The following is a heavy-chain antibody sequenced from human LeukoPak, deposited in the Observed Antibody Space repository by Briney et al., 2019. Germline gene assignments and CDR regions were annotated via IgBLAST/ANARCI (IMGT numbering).Heavy chain of an antibody. CDR1: GYTFTSYG. Sequence: GASVKVSCKASGYTFTSYGISWVRQAPGQGLEWMGRVIPYLGIIDYTQKFQGRITISADKSTSTAYMEMNSLTSEDTAVYYCARDTAVAPSSNWFDPWGQGTLVTVSS. D-gene: IGHD6-19*01. V-gene: IGHV1-69*04. CDR3: ARDTAVAPSSNWFDP. CDR2: VIPYLGII. J-gene: IGHJ5*02.